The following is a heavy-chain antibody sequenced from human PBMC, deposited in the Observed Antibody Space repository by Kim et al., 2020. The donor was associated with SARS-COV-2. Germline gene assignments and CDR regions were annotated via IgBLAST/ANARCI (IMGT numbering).Heavy chain of an antibody. V-gene: IGHV3-21*01. Sequence: GGSLRLSCAASGFTFSSYSMNWVRQAPGKGLEWVSSISSSSSYIYYADSVKGRFTISRDNAKNSLYLQMNSLRAEDTAVYYCARDKPRGYYGSGRYYYYYGRDVWGQGTTVTDSS. CDR1: GFTFSSYS. D-gene: IGHD3-10*01. CDR2: ISSSSSYI. J-gene: IGHJ6*02. CDR3: ARDKPRGYYGSGRYYYYYGRDV.